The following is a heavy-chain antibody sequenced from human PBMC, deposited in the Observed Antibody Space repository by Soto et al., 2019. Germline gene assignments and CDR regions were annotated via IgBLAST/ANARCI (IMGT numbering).Heavy chain of an antibody. Sequence: TGGSLRLSCAASGFTFSDHYMDWVRQAPGKGLEWVGRTRNKANSYTTEYAASVKGRFTISRDDSKNSLYLQMNSLKTEDTAVYYCARGYCTSTSCYTGPEAFDIWGQGTMVTVSS. D-gene: IGHD2-2*02. J-gene: IGHJ3*02. CDR3: ARGYCTSTSCYTGPEAFDI. CDR2: TRNKANSYTT. CDR1: GFTFSDHY. V-gene: IGHV3-72*01.